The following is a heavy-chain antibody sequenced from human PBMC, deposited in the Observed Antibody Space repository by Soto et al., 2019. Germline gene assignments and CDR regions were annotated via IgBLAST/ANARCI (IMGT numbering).Heavy chain of an antibody. J-gene: IGHJ4*02. V-gene: IGHV4-39*01. CDR3: ARHQNRFSGYDFSYYFDY. CDR2: IYYSGST. Sequence: SETLSLTCTVSGGSISSSSYYWGWIRQPPGKGLEWIGSIYYSGSTYYNPSLKSRVTISVDTSKNQFSLKLSSVTAADTAVYYCARHQNRFSGYDFSYYFDYWGQGTLVT. CDR1: GGSISSSSYY. D-gene: IGHD5-12*01.